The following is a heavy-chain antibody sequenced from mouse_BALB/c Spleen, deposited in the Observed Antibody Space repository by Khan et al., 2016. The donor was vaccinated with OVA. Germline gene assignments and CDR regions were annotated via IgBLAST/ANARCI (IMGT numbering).Heavy chain of an antibody. CDR2: ISSGDNT. CDR3: TRDYWFVY. Sequence: VQLKESGGGLVKPGGSLKVSCAASGFTFSNYAMSWVRQTPEKRMEWVASISSGDNTYYPDSVKGRFTISRDNARNIVYLQMSSLRSEDTAMYYCTRDYWFVYWGQGTLVTVSA. J-gene: IGHJ3*01. V-gene: IGHV5-6-5*01. CDR1: GFTFSNYA.